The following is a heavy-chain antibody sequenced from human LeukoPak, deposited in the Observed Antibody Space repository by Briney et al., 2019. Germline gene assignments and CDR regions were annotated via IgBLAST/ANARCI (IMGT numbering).Heavy chain of an antibody. Sequence: GGSLRLSCAASGFSFDDYDMAWLRQAPGKGLEWVSDIDWKGRPTSYADSVKGRFTISRDNSKNTLYLQMNSLRAEDTAVYYCARDGETYYYDSSGYFDYWGKGTLVTVSS. CDR2: IDWKGRPT. D-gene: IGHD3-22*01. V-gene: IGHV3-20*04. J-gene: IGHJ4*02. CDR1: GFSFDDYD. CDR3: ARDGETYYYDSSGYFDY.